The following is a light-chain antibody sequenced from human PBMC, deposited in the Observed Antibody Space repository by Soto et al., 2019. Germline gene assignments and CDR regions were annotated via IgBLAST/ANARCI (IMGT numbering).Light chain of an antibody. CDR2: EVS. CDR3: SSYTTSRLYV. J-gene: IGLJ1*01. V-gene: IGLV2-14*01. CDR1: SSDVGGYNY. Sequence: QSVLTQPASVSGSPGQSITISSTGTSSDVGGYNYVSWYQQHPGKAPKLMIYEVSNRPSGVSNRFSGSKSGNTASLTISGLQAEDEADYYFSSYTTSRLYVFGTGTKLTVL.